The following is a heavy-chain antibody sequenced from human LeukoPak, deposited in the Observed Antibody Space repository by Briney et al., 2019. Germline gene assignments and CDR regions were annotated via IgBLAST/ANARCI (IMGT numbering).Heavy chain of an antibody. D-gene: IGHD3-22*01. V-gene: IGHV4-59*12. J-gene: IGHJ5*02. CDR2: IYYSGST. CDR1: GGSISGYY. Sequence: PSETLSLTGTVSGGSISGYYWTWIRQPPGKGLEYIGYIYYSGSTNHNPSLKSRFTISVDTSKNQFSLKLSSVTAADTAVYYCARVLDSSGYYYGFDPWGQGTLVTVSS. CDR3: ARVLDSSGYYYGFDP.